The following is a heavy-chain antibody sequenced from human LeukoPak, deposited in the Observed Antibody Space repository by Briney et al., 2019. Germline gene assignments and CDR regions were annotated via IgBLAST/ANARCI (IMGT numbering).Heavy chain of an antibody. Sequence: ASVKVSCKASGYTFTSYGISWVRQAPGQGLEWMGWISAYNGNTNYAQKLRGRVTMTTDTSTSTVYMELRSLRSDDTAVYYCARERRSYDFWSGPLFDYWGQGTLVTVSS. D-gene: IGHD3-3*01. CDR3: ARERRSYDFWSGPLFDY. J-gene: IGHJ4*02. V-gene: IGHV1-18*01. CDR1: GYTFTSYG. CDR2: ISAYNGNT.